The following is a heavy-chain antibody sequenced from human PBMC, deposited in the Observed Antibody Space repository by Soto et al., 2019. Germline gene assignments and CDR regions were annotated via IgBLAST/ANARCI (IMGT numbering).Heavy chain of an antibody. CDR3: ASHPRDSSGYWYYFDY. V-gene: IGHV3-30*04. J-gene: IGHJ4*02. Sequence: GGSLRLSCAASGFTFSSHAIHWVRQAPGKGLEWVAVISYDGRDKKCADSVKGRFTISRDNAKNSLYLQMNSLRAEDTAVYYCASHPRDSSGYWYYFDYWGQGTLVTVSS. CDR2: ISYDGRDK. D-gene: IGHD3-22*01. CDR1: GFTFSSHA.